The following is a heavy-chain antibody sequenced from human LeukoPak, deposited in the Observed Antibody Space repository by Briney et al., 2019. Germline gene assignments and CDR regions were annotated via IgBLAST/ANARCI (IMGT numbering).Heavy chain of an antibody. CDR3: ARRGLSAEFDY. Sequence: PSETLSLTCTVSGGSVSSSSYYWGWIRQPPGKGLEWIGSIYYSGSTYYNPSLKSRVTISVDTSKNQFSLKLSSVTAADTAVYYCARRGLSAEFDYWGQGTLVTVSS. V-gene: IGHV4-39*01. J-gene: IGHJ4*02. D-gene: IGHD3-16*02. CDR1: GGSVSSSSYY. CDR2: IYYSGST.